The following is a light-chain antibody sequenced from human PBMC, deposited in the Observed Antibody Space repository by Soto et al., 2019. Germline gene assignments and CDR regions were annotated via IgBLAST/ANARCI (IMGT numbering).Light chain of an antibody. J-gene: IGLJ3*02. Sequence: QSVLTQPPSVSGAPGQRVTISCTGSSSNIGAGYDVHWYQQLPGTAPKLLVSGNTNRPSGVPDRFSGSKSGTSASLAITGHQAEDEADYYCQSYDSSLSYWVFGGGTKLTLL. CDR1: SSNIGAGYD. CDR2: GNT. V-gene: IGLV1-40*01. CDR3: QSYDSSLSYWV.